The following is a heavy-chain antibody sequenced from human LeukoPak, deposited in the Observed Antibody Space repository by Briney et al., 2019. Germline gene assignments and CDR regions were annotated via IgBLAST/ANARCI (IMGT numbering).Heavy chain of an antibody. J-gene: IGHJ4*02. Sequence: GGSLRLSCAASGFTFSIYAMSWVRQAPGKGLEWVSAISGSGGSTYYADSVKGRFTISRDNSKNTLYLQMNSLRAEDTAVYYCAKDWNGYNFFDYWGQGTLVTVSS. CDR3: AKDWNGYNFFDY. CDR2: ISGSGGST. D-gene: IGHD5-24*01. V-gene: IGHV3-23*01. CDR1: GFTFSIYA.